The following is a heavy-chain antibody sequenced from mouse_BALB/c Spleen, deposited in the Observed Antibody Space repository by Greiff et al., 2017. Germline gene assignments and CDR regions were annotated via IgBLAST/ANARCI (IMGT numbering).Heavy chain of an antibody. J-gene: IGHJ3*01. CDR1: GYTFTSYW. V-gene: IGHV1-69*02. CDR3: ARVGTSWFAY. D-gene: IGHD3-3*01. Sequence: VQLQQSGAELVKPGASVKLSCKASGYTFTSYWMHWVKQRPGQGLEWIGEIDPSDSYTNYNQKFKGKATLTVDKSSSTAYMQLSSLTSEDSAVYYCARVGTSWFAYWGQGTLVTVSA. CDR2: IDPSDSYT.